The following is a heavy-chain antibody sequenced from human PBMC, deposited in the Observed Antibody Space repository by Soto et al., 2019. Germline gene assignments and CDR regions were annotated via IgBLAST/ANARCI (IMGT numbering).Heavy chain of an antibody. J-gene: IGHJ5*02. D-gene: IGHD2-15*01. V-gene: IGHV4-59*01. CDR2: IYYSGST. CDR3: ARYCSGGSCYLDP. Sequence: QVQLQESGPGLVKPSETLSLTCTVSGGSISSYYWSWIRQPPGKGLEWIGYIYYSGSTNYNPSLISRFXISVDTSKNQFSLKLSSVTAADTAVYYCARYCSGGSCYLDPWGQGTLVTVSS. CDR1: GGSISSYY.